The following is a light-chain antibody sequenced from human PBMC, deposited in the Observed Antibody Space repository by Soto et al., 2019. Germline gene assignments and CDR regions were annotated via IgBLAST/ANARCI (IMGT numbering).Light chain of an antibody. J-gene: IGKJ1*01. CDR3: QQYYGYPPT. CDR2: AAS. V-gene: IGKV1-8*01. Sequence: AIRMTQSPSSLSASTGDRVTISCRASQGISSYLAWYQQKPGKAPKLLIYAASTLQSGVPSRFSGSGSGTDFTLTISCLQFEDFATYYCQQYYGYPPTFGQGTKVDI. CDR1: QGISSY.